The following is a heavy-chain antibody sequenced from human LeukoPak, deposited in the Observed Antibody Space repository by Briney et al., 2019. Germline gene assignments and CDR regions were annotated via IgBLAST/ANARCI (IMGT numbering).Heavy chain of an antibody. CDR2: IRSSGSTL. D-gene: IGHD3-10*01. CDR3: ARRVGYGSGSYYDY. J-gene: IGHJ4*02. V-gene: IGHV3-48*03. CDR1: GFTFSSYE. Sequence: GGSLRLSCAVSGFTFSSYEINWVRQAPGKGLERVSYIRSSGSTLYYADSVKGLFTFSRDNAKNSLYLQMNSLRAEDTAVYYCARRVGYGSGSYYDYWGQGTLVTVSS.